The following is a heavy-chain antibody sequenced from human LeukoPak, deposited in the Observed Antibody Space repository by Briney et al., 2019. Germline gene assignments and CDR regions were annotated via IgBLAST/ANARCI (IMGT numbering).Heavy chain of an antibody. CDR2: ISGDGGST. CDR1: GFTFDDYA. J-gene: IGHJ4*02. V-gene: IGHV3-43*02. Sequence: GGSLRLSCAASGFTFDDYAMHWVRQAPGKGLEWVSLISGDGGSTYYADSVKGRFTISRDNSKNTLYLQMNSLRAEDTAVYYCARDPIAAVRFDYWGQGTLVTVSS. D-gene: IGHD6-13*01. CDR3: ARDPIAAVRFDY.